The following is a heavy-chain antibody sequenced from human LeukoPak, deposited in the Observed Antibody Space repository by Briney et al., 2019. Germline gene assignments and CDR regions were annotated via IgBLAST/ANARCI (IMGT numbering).Heavy chain of an antibody. Sequence: SGTLSLTCAVSGGSISSSNWWSWVRQPPGKGLEGIGEIYHSGSTNYNPSLKSRVTISVDKSKNQFSLKLSSVTAADTAVYYCARATMVRGVSDAFDIWGHGTMVTVSS. J-gene: IGHJ3*02. CDR3: ARATMVRGVSDAFDI. D-gene: IGHD3-10*01. CDR1: GGSISSSNW. V-gene: IGHV4-4*02. CDR2: IYHSGST.